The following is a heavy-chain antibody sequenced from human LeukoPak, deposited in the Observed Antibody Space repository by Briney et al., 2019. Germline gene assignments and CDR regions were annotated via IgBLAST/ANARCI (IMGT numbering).Heavy chain of an antibody. CDR2: ISGSGVGT. CDR3: AKVDSAFDY. J-gene: IGHJ4*02. V-gene: IGHV3-23*01. Sequence: GGSLRLSCAASGFTFSSYAMSWVRQAPGKGLEWVSVISGSGVGTYYADSVKGRFTISRDNSKNTLYLQMNSLRAEDTAVYYCAKVDSAFDYWGQGTLVTVSS. CDR1: GFTFSSYA.